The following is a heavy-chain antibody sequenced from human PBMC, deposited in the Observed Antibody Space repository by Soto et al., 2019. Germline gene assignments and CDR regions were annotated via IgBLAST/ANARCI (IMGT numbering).Heavy chain of an antibody. CDR3: ARDLTLGGWKWRVYYFDY. CDR2: ISAYNGNT. D-gene: IGHD1-1*01. Sequence: ASVKVSCKASGYTFTSYGISWVRQAPGQGLEWMGWISAYNGNTNYAQKLQGRVTMTTDTSTSTAYMELRSLRSDDTAVYYCARDLTLGGWKWRVYYFDYWGQGTLVTVSS. CDR1: GYTFTSYG. J-gene: IGHJ4*02. V-gene: IGHV1-18*01.